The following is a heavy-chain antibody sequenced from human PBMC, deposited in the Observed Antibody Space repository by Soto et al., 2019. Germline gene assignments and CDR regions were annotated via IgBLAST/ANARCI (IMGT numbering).Heavy chain of an antibody. CDR3: GYFDWLLLSLDY. V-gene: IGHV3-15*01. CDR2: IKSKTDGGTT. CDR1: GFTFSNAW. D-gene: IGHD3-9*01. Sequence: GSLRLSCAASGFTFSNAWMSWVRQAPGKGLEWVGRIKSKTDGGTTDYAAPVKGRFTISRDDSKNTLYLQMNSLKTEDTAVYYCGYFDWLLLSLDYWGQGTLVTVSS. J-gene: IGHJ4*02.